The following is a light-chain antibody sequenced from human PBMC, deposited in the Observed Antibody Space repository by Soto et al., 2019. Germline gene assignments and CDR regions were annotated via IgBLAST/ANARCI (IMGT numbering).Light chain of an antibody. V-gene: IGLV1-44*01. CDR2: SNN. CDR3: AAWDDSLNGYV. CDR1: SSNIGSNT. Sequence: QSVLTQPPSASGTPGQRVTISCSGSSSNIGSNTVNWYQQLPGTAPNLLIYSNNQRPSGVPVRFSGSKSGTSASLAISGLQSEDEADYYCAAWDDSLNGYVFGTGTKVTVL. J-gene: IGLJ1*01.